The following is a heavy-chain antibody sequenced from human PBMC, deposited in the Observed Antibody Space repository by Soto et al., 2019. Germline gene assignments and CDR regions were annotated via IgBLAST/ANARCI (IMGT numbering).Heavy chain of an antibody. CDR1: GFTFSSYD. V-gene: IGHV3-13*01. CDR2: IGTAGDT. J-gene: IGHJ6*03. CDR3: ARGTVVPAAQAPPNYYYYYMDV. Sequence: PGGSLRRSCAASGFTFSSYDMHWVRQATGKGLEWVSAIGTAGDTYYPGSVKGRFTISRENAKNSLYLQMNSLRAGDTAVYYCARGTVVPAAQAPPNYYYYYMDVWGKGTTVTVSS. D-gene: IGHD2-2*01.